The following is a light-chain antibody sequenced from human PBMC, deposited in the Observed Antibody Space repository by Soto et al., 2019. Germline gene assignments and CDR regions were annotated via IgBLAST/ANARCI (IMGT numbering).Light chain of an antibody. Sequence: EIQMTQYPSTLSATAGDRITITCRASQSISSWLAWYQHKPGKAPKLLIYDDSNLDSGVPSRFSGSGSGTEFSLTISNLQPDDCATYYCLQYENYWTFGRGTKVEIK. CDR2: DDS. V-gene: IGKV1-5*01. J-gene: IGKJ4*02. CDR3: LQYENYWT. CDR1: QSISSW.